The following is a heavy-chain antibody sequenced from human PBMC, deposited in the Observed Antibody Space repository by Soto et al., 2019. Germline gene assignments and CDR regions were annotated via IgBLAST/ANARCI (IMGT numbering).Heavy chain of an antibody. D-gene: IGHD3-10*01. CDR1: GYTLTELS. Sequence: ASVKVSCKVSGYTLTELSMHWVRQAPGKGLEWIGGFDPEDGETIYAQKFQGRVTMTEDTSTDTAYMELSSLRSEDTAVYYCATRRGGPYYGSEENDYWRQGTLVTVSS. V-gene: IGHV1-24*01. CDR2: FDPEDGET. J-gene: IGHJ4*02. CDR3: ATRRGGPYYGSEENDY.